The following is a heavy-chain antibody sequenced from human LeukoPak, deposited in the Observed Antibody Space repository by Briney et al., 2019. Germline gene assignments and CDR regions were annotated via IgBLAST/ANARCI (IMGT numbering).Heavy chain of an antibody. D-gene: IGHD4-17*01. V-gene: IGHV4-30-2*01. CDR2: IYHSGST. CDR3: ASSTTVTTDY. Sequence: SETLSLTCTVSGGSISSGGYYWSWIRQPPGKGLEWIGYIYHSGSTYYNPSLKSRVTISVDRSKNQFSLKLSPVTAADTAVYYCASSTTVTTDYWGQGTLVTVSS. J-gene: IGHJ4*02. CDR1: GGSISSGGYY.